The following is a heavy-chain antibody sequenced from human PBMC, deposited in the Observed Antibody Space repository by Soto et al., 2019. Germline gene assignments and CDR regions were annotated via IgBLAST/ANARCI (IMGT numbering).Heavy chain of an antibody. CDR1: GGSISSGDNY. V-gene: IGHV4-39*01. CDR2: IYYSGYS. CDR3: ARHLESTVTAPFDS. Sequence: SETLSLTCTVSGGSISSGDNYWGWVRQPPGKGLEWIGSIYYSGYSYQNPSLKSRVTISVDTSKNQFSLKLSSVTATDTAVYYCARHLESTVTAPFDSWGQGTLVTVSS. J-gene: IGHJ4*02. D-gene: IGHD4-17*01.